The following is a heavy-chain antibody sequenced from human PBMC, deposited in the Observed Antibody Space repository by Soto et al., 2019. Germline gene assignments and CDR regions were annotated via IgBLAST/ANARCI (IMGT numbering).Heavy chain of an antibody. CDR3: AKSVYGGNSYYYDGMDV. CDR2: ISGSGGST. D-gene: IGHD2-21*02. J-gene: IGHJ6*02. Sequence: GGSLRLSCAASGFTFSSYAMSWVRQAPGKGLEWVSAISGSGGSTYYADSVKARFTISRDNSKNTLYLQMNSLRAEDAAEYYGAKSVYGGNSYYYDGMDVWGQGTTVTVSS. V-gene: IGHV3-23*01. CDR1: GFTFSSYA.